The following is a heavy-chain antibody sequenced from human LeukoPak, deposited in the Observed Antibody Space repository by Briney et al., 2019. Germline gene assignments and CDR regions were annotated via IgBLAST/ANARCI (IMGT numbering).Heavy chain of an antibody. CDR3: AKDEPVSRPTADAFDI. CDR2: IKSKTDGGTT. D-gene: IGHD1-14*01. Sequence: PGGSLRLSCAASGFTFSNAWMSWVRQAPGKGLEWVGRIKSKTDGGTTDYAAPVKGRFTISRDDSKNTLYLQMNSLRAEDTAVYYCAKDEPVSRPTADAFDIWGQGTMVTVSS. V-gene: IGHV3-15*01. J-gene: IGHJ3*02. CDR1: GFTFSNAW.